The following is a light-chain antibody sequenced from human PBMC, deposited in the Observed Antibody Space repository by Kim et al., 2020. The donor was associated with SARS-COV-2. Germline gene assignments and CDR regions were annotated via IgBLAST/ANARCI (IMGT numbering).Light chain of an antibody. V-gene: IGLV2-23*03. CDR1: SSDVGSYNL. J-gene: IGLJ1*01. CDR2: EGS. Sequence: QSITISCTETSSDVGSYNLVSWYQQHPGKAPKLMIYEGSKRPSGVSNRFSGSKSGNTASLTISGLQAEDEADYYCCSYAGSSTFEVFGTGTKVTVL. CDR3: CSYAGSSTFEV.